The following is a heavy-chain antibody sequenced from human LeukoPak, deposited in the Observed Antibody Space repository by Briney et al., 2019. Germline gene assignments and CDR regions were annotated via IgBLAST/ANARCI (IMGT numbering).Heavy chain of an antibody. CDR1: GGSISSSSYY. D-gene: IGHD3-22*01. J-gene: IGHJ4*02. CDR2: IYYSGST. Sequence: SETLSLTCTVSGGSISSSSYYWGWIRQPPGEGLQWIGSIYYSGSTYYNPSLKSRVTISVDTSKNQFSLKLSSVTAADTAVYYCASYDSSGYYPRFDYWGQGTLVTVSS. V-gene: IGHV4-39*01. CDR3: ASYDSSGYYPRFDY.